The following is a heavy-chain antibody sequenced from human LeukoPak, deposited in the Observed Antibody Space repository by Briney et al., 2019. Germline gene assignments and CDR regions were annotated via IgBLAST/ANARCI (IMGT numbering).Heavy chain of an antibody. CDR2: INPNSGAT. CDR3: AVKQGGRNYGTGI. D-gene: IGHD3-16*01. Sequence: ASVNLSCRASGYTFYAYYMHWVRHAPGPGLEWMGWINPNSGATGHTQELPGRVNMTSNTAITTVFMELSRLTPEDTGMYYCAVKQGGRNYGTGIWGQGTTVTVSS. CDR1: GYTFYAYY. V-gene: IGHV1-2*02. J-gene: IGHJ6*02.